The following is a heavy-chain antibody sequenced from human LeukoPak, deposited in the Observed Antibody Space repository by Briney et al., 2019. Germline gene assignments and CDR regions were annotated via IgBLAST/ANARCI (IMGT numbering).Heavy chain of an antibody. CDR3: ARQKWYQPFDP. CDR1: GGSVSSDMYY. V-gene: IGHV4-39*01. J-gene: IGHJ5*02. Sequence: PETLSLTCTVSGGSVSSDMYYWGWIRQPPGKVLEWIGSIYHSGNSYYNPSLKSRVTISVDTSRNQFSLKLRSVTAADTAVYYCARQKWYQPFDPWGQGTLVTVSS. D-gene: IGHD2-8*01. CDR2: IYHSGNS.